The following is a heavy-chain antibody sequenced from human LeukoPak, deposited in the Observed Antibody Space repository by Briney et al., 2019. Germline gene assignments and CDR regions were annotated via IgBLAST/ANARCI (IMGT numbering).Heavy chain of an antibody. CDR3: AKVLSGSQDY. J-gene: IGHJ4*02. CDR1: GFTFSSYA. D-gene: IGHD1-26*01. Sequence: GGSLRLSCAASGFTFSSYAMSWVRQAPGKGLEWVSTIGGGGEYTYYADSVKGRFIISRDNSKNTFYLQMNSLRAGDTAVYYCAKVLSGSQDYWGQGTLVTVFS. CDR2: IGGGGEYT. V-gene: IGHV3-23*01.